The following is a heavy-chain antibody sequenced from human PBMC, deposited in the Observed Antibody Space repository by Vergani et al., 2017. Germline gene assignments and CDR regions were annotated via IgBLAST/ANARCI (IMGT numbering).Heavy chain of an antibody. J-gene: IGHJ5*02. D-gene: IGHD2-21*01. CDR2: IYPNGNG. V-gene: IGHV4-4*07. CDR1: GGSMSDFY. Sequence: QVHLQESGPGVVKPSDTLSLTCTVPGGSMSDFYWTWIRQPAGRGLEWIGRIYPNGNGNYNESLRSRLTMSIDTSRSQFSLSLSSVTAADTAVYYCARGNCGVNCPKYNWLAPWGRGILVTVSS. CDR3: ARGNCGVNCPKYNWLAP.